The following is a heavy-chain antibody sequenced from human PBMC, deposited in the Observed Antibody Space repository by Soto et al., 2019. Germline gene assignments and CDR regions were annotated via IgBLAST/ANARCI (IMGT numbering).Heavy chain of an antibody. CDR3: ARDRITMVRGVIIYYYGMDV. CDR2: ISSSGSTI. Sequence: GGSLRLSCAASGFTFSSYEMNWVRQAPGKGLEWVSYISSSGSTIYYADSVKGRFTISRDNAKNSLYLQMNSLRVEDTAVYYCARDRITMVRGVIIYYYGMDVWGQGTTVTVS. D-gene: IGHD3-10*01. V-gene: IGHV3-48*03. J-gene: IGHJ6*02. CDR1: GFTFSSYE.